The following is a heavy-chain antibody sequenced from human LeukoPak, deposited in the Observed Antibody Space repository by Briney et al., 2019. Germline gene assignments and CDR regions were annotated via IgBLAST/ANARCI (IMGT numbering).Heavy chain of an antibody. CDR2: IYHSGST. CDR3: ASPIYCSSTSCYPRFDY. V-gene: IGHV4-38-2*01. D-gene: IGHD2-2*01. J-gene: IGHJ4*02. CDR1: GYSINSGYY. Sequence: PSETLSLTCAVSGYSINSGYYWGWIRQPPGKGLEWIGSIYHSGSTYYNPSLKSRVTISVDTSKNQFSLKLSSVTAADTAVYYCASPIYCSSTSCYPRFDYWGQGTLVTVSS.